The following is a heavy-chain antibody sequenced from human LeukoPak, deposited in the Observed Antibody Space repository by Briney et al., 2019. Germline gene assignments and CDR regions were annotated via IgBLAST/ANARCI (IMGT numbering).Heavy chain of an antibody. V-gene: IGHV3-74*01. CDR1: GFTFSSYW. D-gene: IGHD6-13*01. J-gene: IGHJ5*02. Sequence: GGSLRLSCAASGFTFSSYWMHWVRQAPGKGLVWVSRINTDGSSTSYADSVKGRFTISRDNAKNSLYLQMNSLRAEDTALYYCAKDKGQQLVRGDNWFDPWGQGTLVTVSS. CDR3: AKDKGQQLVRGDNWFDP. CDR2: INTDGSST.